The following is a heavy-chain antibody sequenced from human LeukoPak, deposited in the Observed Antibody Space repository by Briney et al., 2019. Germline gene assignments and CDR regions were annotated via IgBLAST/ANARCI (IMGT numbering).Heavy chain of an antibody. D-gene: IGHD1-26*01. CDR1: GGTFSSYA. Sequence: SVNGSCKASGGTFSSYAISWVRQAPGQGLEWMGGIIPIFGTANYAQKFQGRVTITADESTSTAYMELSSLRSEDTAVYYCARRKSGEDWGQGTLVTVSS. CDR2: IIPIFGTA. CDR3: ARRKSGED. J-gene: IGHJ4*02. V-gene: IGHV1-69*01.